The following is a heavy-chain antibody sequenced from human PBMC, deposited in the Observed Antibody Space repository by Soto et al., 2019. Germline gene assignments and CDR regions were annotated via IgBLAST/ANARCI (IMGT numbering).Heavy chain of an antibody. V-gene: IGHV4-31*03. CDR2: IYYSGST. CDR1: GGSISSGGYY. D-gene: IGHD3-9*01. J-gene: IGHJ6*02. Sequence: ASETLSLTCTVSGGSISSGGYYWSWIRQHPWKGLEWIGYIYYSGSTYYNPSLKSRVTISVDTSKNQFSLKLSSVTAADTAVYYCASSLNGYFDWEKGLYYYYGMDVWGQGXTVTVYS. CDR3: ASSLNGYFDWEKGLYYYYGMDV.